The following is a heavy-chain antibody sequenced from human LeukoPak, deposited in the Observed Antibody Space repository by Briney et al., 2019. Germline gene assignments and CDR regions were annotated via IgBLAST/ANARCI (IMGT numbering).Heavy chain of an antibody. J-gene: IGHJ3*02. D-gene: IGHD1-14*01. CDR2: IKQDGSEK. CDR3: ARDLSPWESRNPDAFDI. Sequence: QSGGSLRLSCAAPGFTFSSYGMHWVRQAPGKGLEWVASIKQDGSEKYYVDSVKGRFTISRDNAKNSLYLQMNSLRAEDTAVYYCARDLSPWESRNPDAFDIWGQGTTVTVSS. V-gene: IGHV3-7*03. CDR1: GFTFSSYG.